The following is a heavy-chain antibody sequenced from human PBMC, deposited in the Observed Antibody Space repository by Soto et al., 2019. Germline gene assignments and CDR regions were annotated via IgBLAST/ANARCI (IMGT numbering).Heavy chain of an antibody. D-gene: IGHD6-13*01. CDR2: IDPSDSYT. CDR3: ARHRGYSSSPKKKYYYYYGMDV. J-gene: IGHJ6*02. CDR1: GYSFTSYW. V-gene: IGHV5-10-1*01. Sequence: PGESLKISCKGSGYSFTSYWISWVRQMPGKGLEWMGRIDPSDSYTNYSPSFQGHVTISADKSISTAYLQWSSLKASDTAMYYCARHRGYSSSPKKKYYYYYGMDVWGQGTTVTVSS.